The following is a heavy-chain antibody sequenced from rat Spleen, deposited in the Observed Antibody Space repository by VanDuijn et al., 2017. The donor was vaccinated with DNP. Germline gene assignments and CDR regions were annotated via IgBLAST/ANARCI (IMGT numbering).Heavy chain of an antibody. CDR2: IIYDGSST. V-gene: IGHV5-7*01. D-gene: IGHD1-1*01. J-gene: IGHJ3*01. CDR3: ARHSNSGPNWFAY. CDR1: GFTFSDYY. Sequence: EVKLVESGGGLVQPGRSLKLSCAVSGFTFSDYYMAWVRQAPAKGLEWVATIIYDGSSTYYRDSVKGRFTISRDNAKSTLYLQMDSLRSEDTAIYYCARHSNSGPNWFAYWGQGTLVTVSS.